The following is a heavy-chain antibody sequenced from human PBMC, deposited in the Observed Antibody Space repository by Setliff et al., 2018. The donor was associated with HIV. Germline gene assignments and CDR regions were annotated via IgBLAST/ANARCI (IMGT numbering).Heavy chain of an antibody. D-gene: IGHD3-22*01. V-gene: IGHV4-59*01. CDR1: GASINSYF. CDR2: IYYTGST. CDR3: AGVNYYDASGLRAEYFQL. Sequence: PSETLSLTCTVSGASINSYFWSWIRQPPGKGPEWLGYIYYTGSTNYNPALESRITMSVDTSKNQFSPTLKSVTAADTGVYYCAGVNYYDASGLRAEYFQLWGQGTQVTVSS. J-gene: IGHJ1*01.